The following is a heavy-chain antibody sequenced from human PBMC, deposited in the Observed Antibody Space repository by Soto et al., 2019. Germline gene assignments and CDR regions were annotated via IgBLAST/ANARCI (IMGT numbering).Heavy chain of an antibody. Sequence: GGTLRLSCTASGFTFSRNALRWVRHAPGKGLEWVSTISDAGGSTDYADSVKGRFTTSRDNAKNMVFLQMDSLRAEDTAIYYCAKVGRDYYAMDVWGQGTTVTFYS. V-gene: IGHV3-23*01. D-gene: IGHD3-3*01. J-gene: IGHJ6*02. CDR1: GFTFSRNA. CDR3: AKVGRDYYAMDV. CDR2: ISDAGGST.